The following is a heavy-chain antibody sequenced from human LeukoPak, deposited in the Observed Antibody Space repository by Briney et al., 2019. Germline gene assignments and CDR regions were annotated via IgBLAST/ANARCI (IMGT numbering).Heavy chain of an antibody. CDR3: ARAPHHDY. CDR1: GFTFSSYG. V-gene: IGHV3-30*02. Sequence: GGSLRLSSAASGFTFSSYGMHWVRQAPGKGLEWVAFIRYVGSNKYYADSVKGRFTISRDNSKNTLYLQMNSLRDEDTAVYYCARAPHHDYWGQGTLVTVSS. J-gene: IGHJ4*02. CDR2: IRYVGSNK.